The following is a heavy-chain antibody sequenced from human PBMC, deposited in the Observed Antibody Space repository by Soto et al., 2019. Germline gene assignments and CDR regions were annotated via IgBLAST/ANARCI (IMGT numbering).Heavy chain of an antibody. D-gene: IGHD3-10*01. J-gene: IGHJ4*02. CDR3: TRDWEITVSTWSFGGF. Sequence: QVQLVQSGAEVKKPGSSVKVSCKASGGTFSPYTINWVRQAPGQGLEWMGRIIPFHGVTNYAQKFQARVTITADTSTSTAYMELSGRRFEDTAMYYCTRDWEITVSTWSFGGFWGRGTLVTVSS. CDR1: GGTFSPYT. CDR2: IIPFHGVT. V-gene: IGHV1-69*08.